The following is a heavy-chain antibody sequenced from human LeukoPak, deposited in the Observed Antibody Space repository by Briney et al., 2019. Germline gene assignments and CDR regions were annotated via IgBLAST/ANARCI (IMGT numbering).Heavy chain of an antibody. V-gene: IGHV1-18*04. CDR3: AREVAAHFDY. Sequence: ASVKVSCKASGCTFTGYYMHWVRQAPGQGLEWMGWISAYNGNTNYAQKLQGRVTMTTDTSTSTAYMELRSLRSDDTAVYYCAREVAAHFDYWGQGTLVTVSS. CDR2: ISAYNGNT. D-gene: IGHD6-19*01. CDR1: GCTFTGYY. J-gene: IGHJ4*02.